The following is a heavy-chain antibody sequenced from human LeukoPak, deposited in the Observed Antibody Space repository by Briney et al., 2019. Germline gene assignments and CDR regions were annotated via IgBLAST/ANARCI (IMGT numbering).Heavy chain of an antibody. V-gene: IGHV3-23*01. CDR1: GFTFSDYV. Sequence: PGGSLRLSCAASGFTFSDYVMIWVRQAPGKGLEWVSGITASGDRTFYGDSVRGRFTMSRDNSKNTVYLQVNSLRVDDTAVYYCARRDIVVVVSASDYWGQGTLVTVSS. CDR2: ITASGDRT. J-gene: IGHJ4*02. D-gene: IGHD2-15*01. CDR3: ARRDIVVVVSASDY.